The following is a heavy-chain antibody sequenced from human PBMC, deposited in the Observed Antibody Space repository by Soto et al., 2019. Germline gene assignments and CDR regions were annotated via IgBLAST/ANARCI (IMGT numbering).Heavy chain of an antibody. CDR1: GFTFSSYA. CDR3: ASDYYGMDV. V-gene: IGHV3-23*01. J-gene: IGHJ6*02. Sequence: PGGSLRVSCAASGFTFSSYAMNWVRQAPGKGLEWVSAISGSGGSTNYADSVKGRFTISRDDSKNTLYLQMNSLRAEDTAVYFCASDYYGMDVWGQGTTVTVSS. CDR2: ISGSGGST.